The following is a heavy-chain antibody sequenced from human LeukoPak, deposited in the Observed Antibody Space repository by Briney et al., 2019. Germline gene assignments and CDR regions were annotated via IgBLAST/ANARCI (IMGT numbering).Heavy chain of an antibody. CDR3: ARRVAAGGTCMGY. CDR2: MNPNSGNT. D-gene: IGHD6-13*01. CDR1: GYSFTSYD. V-gene: IGHV1-8*01. Sequence: ASVKVSCKASGYSFTSYDVNWVRQATGQGLEWMGWMNPNSGNTGSAQKFQGRVTMTRNTSISTAYMELSNLRSEDTAVYYCARRVAAGGTCMGYWGQGTLVTVSS. J-gene: IGHJ4*02.